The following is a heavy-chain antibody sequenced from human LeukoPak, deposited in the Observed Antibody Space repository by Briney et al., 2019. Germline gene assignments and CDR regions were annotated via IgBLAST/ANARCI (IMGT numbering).Heavy chain of an antibody. V-gene: IGHV4-34*01. CDR3: ARGGDDGAAALDY. Sequence: SETLSLTCAVYGGSFSGYYWSWIRQPPGKGLEWIGEINHSGSTNYNPSLKSRVTISVDTSKNQFSLKLSSVTAADTAVYYCARGGDDGAAALDYWGQGTLVTVSS. J-gene: IGHJ4*02. CDR1: GGSFSGYY. CDR2: INHSGST. D-gene: IGHD6-13*01.